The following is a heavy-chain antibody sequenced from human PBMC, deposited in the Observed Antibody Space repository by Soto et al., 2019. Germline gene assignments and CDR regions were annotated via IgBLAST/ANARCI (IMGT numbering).Heavy chain of an antibody. CDR1: GGYISSGCYY. CDR3: ARLSLIVATISPYFDY. Sequence: PSETLSLTCPVSGGYISSGCYYWSWIRQHPGKGLEWIGYIYYSGSTYYNPSLKSRVTISVDTSKNQFSLKLSSVTAADTAVYYCARLSLIVATISPYFDYWGQGTLVTVSS. CDR2: IYYSGST. J-gene: IGHJ4*02. D-gene: IGHD5-12*01. V-gene: IGHV4-31*03.